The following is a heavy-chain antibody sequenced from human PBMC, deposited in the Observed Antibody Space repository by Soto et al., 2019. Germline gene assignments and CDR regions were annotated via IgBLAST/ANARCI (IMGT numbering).Heavy chain of an antibody. J-gene: IGHJ5*02. CDR1: GYTFSSYY. CDR3: ARGNTYGSGNYAKIDT. V-gene: IGHV1-46*01. D-gene: IGHD3-10*01. CDR2: INPRGGST. Sequence: ASVKVSCKTSGYTFSSYYLHWVRQAPGQGLEWMGIINPRGGSTSYAQKFQGRVTMTRDTSTRTVYMELSSLRSEDTAVYYCARGNTYGSGNYAKIDTWGQGTLVTAPQ.